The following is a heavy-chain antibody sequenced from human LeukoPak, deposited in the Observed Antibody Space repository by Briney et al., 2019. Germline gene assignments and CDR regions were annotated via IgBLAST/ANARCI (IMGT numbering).Heavy chain of an antibody. CDR3: ARHSYTSYYYYMDV. CDR1: GFTLTDHW. Sequence: GESLKISCKGSGFTLTDHWIAWVRQMPGRGLEWVGIIHPGVSDTPKSPSFQGQVVISVDRSISTAYLQWNSLKASETAMYYCARHSYTSYYYYMDVWGKGTTVTVSS. V-gene: IGHV5-51*01. CDR2: IHPGVSDT. J-gene: IGHJ6*03.